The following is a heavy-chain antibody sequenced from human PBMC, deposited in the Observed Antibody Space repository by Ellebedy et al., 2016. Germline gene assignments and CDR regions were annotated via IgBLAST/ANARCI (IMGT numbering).Heavy chain of an antibody. CDR2: INPSGGST. D-gene: IGHD1-14*01. CDR3: ARGGRPGIYYYYMDV. J-gene: IGHJ6*03. V-gene: IGHV1-46*03. Sequence: ASVKVSCXASGYTFTSYYMHWVRQAPGQGLEWMGIINPSGGSTSYAQKFQGRVTMTRDTSTSTVYMELSSLRSEDTAVYYCARGGRPGIYYYYMDVWGKGTTVTVSS. CDR1: GYTFTSYY.